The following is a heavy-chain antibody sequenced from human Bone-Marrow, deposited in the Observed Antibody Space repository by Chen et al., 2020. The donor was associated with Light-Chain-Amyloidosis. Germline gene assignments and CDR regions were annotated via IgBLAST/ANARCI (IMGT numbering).Heavy chain of an antibody. CDR2: IDWDDDK. D-gene: IGHD4-4*01. Sequence: SGCSRGAGGGWVGWIRQPPGKALEWLALIDWDDDKYYSTALKTRLTISKDTSKNQVVLTMTNMDPVDTATYYCARTTLTTVSNWFDPWGQGTLVTVSS. J-gene: IGHJ5*02. CDR1: GCSRGAGGGW. CDR3: ARTTLTTVSNWFDP. V-gene: IGHV2-70*01.